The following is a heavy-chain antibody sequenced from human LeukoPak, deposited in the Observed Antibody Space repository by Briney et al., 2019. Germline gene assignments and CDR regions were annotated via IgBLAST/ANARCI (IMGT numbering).Heavy chain of an antibody. CDR1: GGSISSGSYY. D-gene: IGHD1-26*01. Sequence: PSETLSLTCTVSGGSISSGSYYWSWIRQPAGKGLEWIGRIYTSGSTNYNPSLKSRVTISVDTSKNQFSLKLSSVTAADTAVYYCARVGATRDFDYWGQGTLVTVSS. V-gene: IGHV4-61*02. CDR2: IYTSGST. J-gene: IGHJ4*02. CDR3: ARVGATRDFDY.